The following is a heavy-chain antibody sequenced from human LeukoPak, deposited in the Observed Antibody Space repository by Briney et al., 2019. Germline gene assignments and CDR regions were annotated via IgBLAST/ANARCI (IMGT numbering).Heavy chain of an antibody. D-gene: IGHD1-26*01. CDR1: GYTFTGYY. V-gene: IGHV1-2*02. Sequence: ASVKVSCKASGYTFTGYYMHWVRQAPGQGLEWMGWINPNSGGTNYAQKFQGRVTMTRDTSISTAYMELSRLRSDDTAVYYCARVARQWELLGGLGYWGQGTLVTVSS. J-gene: IGHJ4*02. CDR2: INPNSGGT. CDR3: ARVARQWELLGGLGY.